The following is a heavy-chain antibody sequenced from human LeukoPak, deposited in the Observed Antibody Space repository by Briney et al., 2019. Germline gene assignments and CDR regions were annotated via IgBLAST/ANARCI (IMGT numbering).Heavy chain of an antibody. D-gene: IGHD3-3*01. CDR2: IRYDGSNK. J-gene: IGHJ4*02. CDR1: GFTFSSYG. CDR3: AREGGVLRFLEAHLDY. V-gene: IGHV3-30*02. Sequence: GGSLRLSCAASGFTFSSYGMHWVRQAPGKGLEWVAFIRYDGSNKYYADSVKDRFTISRDNSKNTLYLQMNSLRAEDTAVYYCAREGGVLRFLEAHLDYWGQGTLVTVSS.